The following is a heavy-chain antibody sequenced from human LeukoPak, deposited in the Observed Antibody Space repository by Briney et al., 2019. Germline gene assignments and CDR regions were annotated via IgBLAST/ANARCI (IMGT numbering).Heavy chain of an antibody. D-gene: IGHD3-10*01. Sequence: SGPTLVKPTQTLTLTCTFSGFSLSTSGVGVGWIRQPPGEALEWLALIYWNDDKRYSPSLKSRLTITKDTSKNQVVLTMTNMDPVDTATYYCAHSRITMVRGVIILPRFDYWGQGTLVTVSS. CDR3: AHSRITMVRGVIILPRFDY. J-gene: IGHJ4*02. V-gene: IGHV2-5*01. CDR2: IYWNDDK. CDR1: GFSLSTSGVG.